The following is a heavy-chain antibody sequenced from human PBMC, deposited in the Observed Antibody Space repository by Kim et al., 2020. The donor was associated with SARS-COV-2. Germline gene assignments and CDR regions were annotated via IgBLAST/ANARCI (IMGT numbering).Heavy chain of an antibody. Sequence: ASVKVSCKTSGYTFTSYYIHWVRQAPGQGLEWMGLINPSDSYTEYAQNFQGRLTMTRDTSTSTVHMDLSSLRSEDTAVYYCARDEVLAEGQADFDYWGQGTLITVSS. CDR3: ARDEVLAEGQADFDY. CDR2: INPSDSYT. D-gene: IGHD2-2*01. J-gene: IGHJ4*02. V-gene: IGHV1-46*01. CDR1: GYTFTSYY.